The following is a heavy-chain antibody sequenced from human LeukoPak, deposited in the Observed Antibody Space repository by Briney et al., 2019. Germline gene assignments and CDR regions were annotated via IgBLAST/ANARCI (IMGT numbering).Heavy chain of an antibody. V-gene: IGHV4-31*03. D-gene: IGHD6-19*01. CDR1: GGSISSGGYY. CDR2: IYYIGST. Sequence: NPSQTLSLTCTVSGGSISSGGYYWSWIRQHPGKGLEWIGYIYYIGSTYYNPSLKSRVTISVDTSKNQFSLKLSSVTAADTAVYYCAGNSSGWYLYYFDYWGQGILVTVSS. CDR3: AGNSSGWYLYYFDY. J-gene: IGHJ4*02.